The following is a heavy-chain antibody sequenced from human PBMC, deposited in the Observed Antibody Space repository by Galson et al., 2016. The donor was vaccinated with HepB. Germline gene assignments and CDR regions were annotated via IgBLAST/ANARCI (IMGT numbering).Heavy chain of an antibody. D-gene: IGHD2-2*01. CDR2: ISGGGSTT. Sequence: SLRLSCAASGFTFNSYAMTWVRLTPGKGLEWVSTISGGGSTTNYADSVRGRFSITRDNSKDTLYLYMSSLRAEDTAIYYCTKDQLIVIVPAAGNWFDPWGQGTLVTVSS. CDR1: GFTFNSYA. V-gene: IGHV3-23*01. CDR3: TKDQLIVIVPAAGNWFDP. J-gene: IGHJ5*02.